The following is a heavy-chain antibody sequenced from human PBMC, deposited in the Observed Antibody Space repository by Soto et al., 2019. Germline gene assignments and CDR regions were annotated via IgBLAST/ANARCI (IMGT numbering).Heavy chain of an antibody. CDR3: VRDGSKSLRDWFDP. V-gene: IGHV4-4*07. CDR1: GGSISKFY. J-gene: IGHJ5*02. Sequence: SETLSLTCNVSGGSISKFYWAWIRKTAGNGLEWMGRVYATGATDYNPSLRSRVAMSVDISKKTFSLRLRSVTGADSGVYYCVRDGSKSLRDWFDPWGQGILVTVS. CDR2: VYATGAT.